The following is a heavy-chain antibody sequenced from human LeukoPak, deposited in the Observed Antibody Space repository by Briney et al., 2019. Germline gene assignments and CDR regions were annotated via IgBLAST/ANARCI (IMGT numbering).Heavy chain of an antibody. V-gene: IGHV3-21*01. Sequence: GGSLRLSCAVSGFRFSSYSINWVRQAPGKGLEWVSSISSSSSYIYYADSVKGRFTISRDNAKNSLSLQMNSLRAEDTAVYYCARAKRNGFDIWGQGTMVTVSS. CDR2: ISSSSSYI. CDR3: ARAKRNGFDI. CDR1: GFRFSSYS. J-gene: IGHJ3*02.